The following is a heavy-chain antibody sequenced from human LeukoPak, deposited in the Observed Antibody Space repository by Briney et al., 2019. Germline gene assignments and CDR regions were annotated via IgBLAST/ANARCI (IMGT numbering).Heavy chain of an antibody. CDR1: GYTFTGYY. CDR2: INPNSGGT. J-gene: IGHJ4*02. D-gene: IGHD3-10*01. CDR3: ARGFDLRRYYGSGSFDY. V-gene: IGHV1-2*02. Sequence: ASVKVSCKASGYTFTGYYMHWVRQAPGQGLEWMGWINPNSGGTNYAQKFQGRVTMTRNTSISTAYMELSSLRSEDTAVYYCARGFDLRRYYGSGSFDYWGQGTLVTVSS.